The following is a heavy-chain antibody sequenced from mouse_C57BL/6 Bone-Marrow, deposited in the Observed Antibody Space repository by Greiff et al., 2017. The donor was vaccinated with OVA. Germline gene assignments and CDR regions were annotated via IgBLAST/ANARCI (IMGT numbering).Heavy chain of an antibody. V-gene: IGHV1-26*01. CDR2: INPNNGGT. CDR1: GYTFTDYY. CDR3: ARDSQLGPFAD. D-gene: IGHD4-1*02. J-gene: IGHJ3*01. Sequence: EVQLQQSGPELVKPGASVKISCKASGYTFTDYYMNWVQQSHGKSLEWIGDINPNNGGTSYNQKFKGKATLTVDKSSSTAYMELRSLTSEDSAVYYCARDSQLGPFADWGQGTLVTVSA.